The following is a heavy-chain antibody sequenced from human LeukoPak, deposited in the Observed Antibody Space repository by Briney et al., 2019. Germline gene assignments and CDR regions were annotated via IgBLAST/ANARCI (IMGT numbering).Heavy chain of an antibody. Sequence: PSKTLSLTCTVSGGSISSSSYYWGWIRQPPGKGLEWIGSIYYSGSTYYNPSLKSRVTISVDTSKNQFSLKLSSVTAADTAVYYCARNTHFDYWGQGTLVTVSS. CDR1: GGSISSSSYY. CDR3: ARNTHFDY. D-gene: IGHD2-2*02. J-gene: IGHJ4*02. V-gene: IGHV4-39*07. CDR2: IYYSGST.